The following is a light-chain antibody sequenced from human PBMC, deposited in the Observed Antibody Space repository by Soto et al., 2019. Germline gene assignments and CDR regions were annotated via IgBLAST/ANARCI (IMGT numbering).Light chain of an antibody. Sequence: QSALTQPASVSGSPGQSITISCTGTSSDVGGYNYVSWYQQHPGKAPKLMLYDVSNRPSGVSNRFSGSKSGNTAYLTISGLQAEDEADYYCSSYTSSSPVVFGGGTKLTVL. V-gene: IGLV2-14*01. CDR2: DVS. CDR1: SSDVGGYNY. CDR3: SSYTSSSPVV. J-gene: IGLJ2*01.